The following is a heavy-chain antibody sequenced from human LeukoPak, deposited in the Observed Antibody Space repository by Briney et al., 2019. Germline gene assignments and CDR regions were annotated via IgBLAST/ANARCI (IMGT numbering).Heavy chain of an antibody. D-gene: IGHD3-22*01. J-gene: IGHJ5*02. Sequence: PGASVKVSCKASGYTFTGYYMHWVRQAPGQGLEWMGRINPNSGGTNYAQKFQGRVTMTRDTSISTAYMELSRLRSDDTAVYYCARESYGSSGANWFDPWGQGTLVTVSS. CDR3: ARESYGSSGANWFDP. V-gene: IGHV1-2*06. CDR2: INPNSGGT. CDR1: GYTFTGYY.